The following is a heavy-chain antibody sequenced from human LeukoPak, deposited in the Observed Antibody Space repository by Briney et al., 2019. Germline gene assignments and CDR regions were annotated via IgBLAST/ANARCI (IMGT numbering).Heavy chain of an antibody. CDR1: GFTFSTFW. CDR3: AKVFPVVAVDY. Sequence: GGSLRLSCEASGFTFSTFWMSWVRQAPGKGLEWVANIGPDGSDCDYVDSVKGRFTISRDNAKNSLCLQMNSLRAEDTAVYYCAKVFPVVAVDYWGQGTLVTVSS. D-gene: IGHD2-15*01. J-gene: IGHJ4*02. V-gene: IGHV3-7*05. CDR2: IGPDGSDC.